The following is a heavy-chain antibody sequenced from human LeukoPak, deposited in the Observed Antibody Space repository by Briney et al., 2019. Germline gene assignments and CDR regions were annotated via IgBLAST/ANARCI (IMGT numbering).Heavy chain of an antibody. V-gene: IGHV3-23*01. D-gene: IGHD6-13*01. CDR2: ISGSGGST. CDR3: AKVGHGYSSIPLLDY. J-gene: IGHJ4*02. CDR1: GFTFSSYA. Sequence: GGSLRLSCAAPGFTFSSYAMSSVRPAPGKGLEWVSAISGSGGSTYYADSVKGRFTISRDNSKNTLYLQMNSLRAEDTAVYYCAKVGHGYSSIPLLDYWGQGTLVTVSS.